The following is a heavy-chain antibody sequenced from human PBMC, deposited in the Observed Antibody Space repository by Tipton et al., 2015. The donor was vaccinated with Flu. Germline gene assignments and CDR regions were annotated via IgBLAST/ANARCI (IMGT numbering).Heavy chain of an antibody. Sequence: AASGFTFSSYGMHWVRQAPGKGLEWVAVISYDGSNKYYADSVKGRFTISRDNSKNTLYLQMNSLRAEDTAVYYCAKTKVATITALDYWGQGTLVTVSS. CDR2: ISYDGSNK. CDR3: AKTKVATITALDY. J-gene: IGHJ4*02. V-gene: IGHV3-30*18. D-gene: IGHD5-12*01. CDR1: GFTFSSYG.